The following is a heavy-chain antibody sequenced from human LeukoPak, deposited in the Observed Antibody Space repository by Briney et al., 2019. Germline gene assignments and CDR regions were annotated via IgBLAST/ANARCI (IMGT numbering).Heavy chain of an antibody. V-gene: IGHV3-53*01. CDR3: ARDPMGYYGSGVGWYFDL. CDR2: IYSGGST. CDR1: GFTVSSNY. J-gene: IGHJ2*01. Sequence: QAGGSLRLSCAASGFTVSSNYMSWVRQAPGKGLEWVSVIYSGGSTYYADSVKGRFTISRDNSKNTLYLQMNSLRAEDTAVYYCARDPMGYYGSGVGWYFDLWGRGTLVTVSS. D-gene: IGHD3-10*01.